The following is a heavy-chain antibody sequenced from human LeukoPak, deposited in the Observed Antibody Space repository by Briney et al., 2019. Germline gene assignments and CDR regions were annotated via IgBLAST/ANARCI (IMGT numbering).Heavy chain of an antibody. CDR3: ARADLSGSYFHPHFLDY. D-gene: IGHD1-26*01. CDR2: ISSSGSYI. CDR1: AFTFSSYS. J-gene: IGHJ4*02. Sequence: GGSLRLSCAASAFTFSSYSMNWVRQAPGKGLEWVSSISSSGSYIYYADSVKGRFTISRDNAKNSLYLQMNSLRAEDTAMYYCARADLSGSYFHPHFLDYWGQGTLVTVSS. V-gene: IGHV3-21*01.